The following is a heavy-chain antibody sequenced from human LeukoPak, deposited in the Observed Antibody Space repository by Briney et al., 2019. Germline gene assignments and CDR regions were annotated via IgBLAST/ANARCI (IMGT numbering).Heavy chain of an antibody. D-gene: IGHD2-2*01. CDR3: ARERCSSTSCYNWFDP. CDR2: INPNSGGT. V-gene: IGHV1-2*02. Sequence: ASVKVSCKASGYTFTCYYMHWVRQAPGQGLEWMGWINPNSGGTNYAQKFQGRVTMTRDTSISTAYMEPSRLRSDATAVYYWARERCSSTSCYNWFDPWGQGTLVTVSS. J-gene: IGHJ5*02. CDR1: GYTFTCYY.